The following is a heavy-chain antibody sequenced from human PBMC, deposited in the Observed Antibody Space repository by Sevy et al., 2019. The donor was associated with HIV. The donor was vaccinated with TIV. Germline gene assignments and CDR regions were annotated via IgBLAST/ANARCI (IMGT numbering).Heavy chain of an antibody. CDR3: ARRYSYGGGMDV. V-gene: IGHV4-39*01. CDR2: IYYSGST. CDR1: GGSISSSSYY. D-gene: IGHD3-16*02. J-gene: IGHJ6*02. Sequence: SESLSLTCTVSGGSISSSSYYWGWIRQPPGKGLEWIGSIYYSGSTYYNPSLKSRVTISVDTSKNQFSLKLSSVTAAETAVYYCARRYSYGGGMDVWGQGTTVTVSS.